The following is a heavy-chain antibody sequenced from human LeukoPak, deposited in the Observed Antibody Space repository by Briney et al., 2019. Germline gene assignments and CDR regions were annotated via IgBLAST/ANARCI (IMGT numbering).Heavy chain of an antibody. CDR2: INPSGGST. CDR1: RYTFTSYY. D-gene: IGHD3-3*01. CDR3: ARGEDVVLRFLEWFLGPQKFDY. Sequence: ASVKVSCKASRYTFTSYYMHWVRQAPGQGLEWMGIINPSGGSTSYAQKFQGRVTMTRDTSTSTVYMELSSLRSEDTAVYYCARGEDVVLRFLEWFLGPQKFDYWGQGTLVTVSS. J-gene: IGHJ4*02. V-gene: IGHV1-46*01.